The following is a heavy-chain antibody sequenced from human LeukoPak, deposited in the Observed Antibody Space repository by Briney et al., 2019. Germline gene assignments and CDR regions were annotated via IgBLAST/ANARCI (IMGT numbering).Heavy chain of an antibody. D-gene: IGHD6-6*01. CDR2: IYTSGIT. J-gene: IGHJ6*03. V-gene: IGHV4-4*07. CDR1: GGSISNYY. Sequence: SETLSLTCTVSGGSISNYYWSWIRQPAGEGLEWIGRIYTSGITNYHPSLKSRVTMSADTSKDQFSLKLDSVTAADTAVYYCARDVIRSSRSSNSYYYYMDVWGKGTTVTVSS. CDR3: ARDVIRSSRSSNSYYYYMDV.